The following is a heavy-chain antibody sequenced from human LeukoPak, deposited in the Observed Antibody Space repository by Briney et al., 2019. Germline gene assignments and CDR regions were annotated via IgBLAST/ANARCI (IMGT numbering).Heavy chain of an antibody. CDR2: ISSSGSTI. V-gene: IGHV3-48*04. Sequence: PGGSLRLSCAASGFTFSSYSVNWVRQAPGKGLEWVSYISSSGSTIYYADSVKGRFTISRDNAKNSLYLQMNSLRAEDTAVYYCARSGQWLVPNYFDYWGQGTLVTVSS. CDR1: GFTFSSYS. J-gene: IGHJ4*02. D-gene: IGHD6-19*01. CDR3: ARSGQWLVPNYFDY.